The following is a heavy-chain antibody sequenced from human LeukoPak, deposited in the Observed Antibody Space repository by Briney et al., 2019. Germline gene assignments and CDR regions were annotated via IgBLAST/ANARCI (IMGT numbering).Heavy chain of an antibody. J-gene: IGHJ4*02. CDR3: ARRGRASEIDY. CDR2: MNPNSGNT. CDR1: GYTFTSYD. Sequence: ASVTVSFTASGYTFTSYDINWVRQAPGQGLEWMGWMNPNSGNTGYAQKFQGRVIMTRNTSISTAYMELSSLRYEDTAVYYCARRGRASEIDYWGQGTLVTVSS. V-gene: IGHV1-8*01. D-gene: IGHD3-10*01.